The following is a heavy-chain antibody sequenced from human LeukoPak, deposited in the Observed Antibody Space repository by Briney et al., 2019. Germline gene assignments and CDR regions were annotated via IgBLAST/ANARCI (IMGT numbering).Heavy chain of an antibody. CDR1: GGSISNYY. D-gene: IGHD4-17*01. V-gene: IGHV4-59*01. CDR3: ARDYGDYFDY. J-gene: IGHJ4*02. Sequence: LETLSLTCTVSGGSISNYYWSWIRQPPGKGLEWIGYIYYSGSTNYNPSLKSRVIISEDTSKNQFSLKLSSVAAADTAVYYCARDYGDYFDYWGQGTLVTVSS. CDR2: IYYSGST.